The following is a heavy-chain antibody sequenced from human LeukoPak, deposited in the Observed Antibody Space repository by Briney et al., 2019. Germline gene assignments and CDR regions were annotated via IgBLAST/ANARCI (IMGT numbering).Heavy chain of an antibody. CDR1: GGTSSSYA. CDR2: IIPIFGTA. D-gene: IGHD3-3*01. CDR3: ASYQSFWSGYERYAFDI. Sequence: SVKVSCKASGGTSSSYAISWVRQAPGQGLEWMGGIIPIFGTANYAQKFQGRVTITADESTSTAYMELSSLRSEDTAVYYCASYQSFWSGYERYAFDIWGQGTMVTVSS. V-gene: IGHV1-69*13. J-gene: IGHJ3*02.